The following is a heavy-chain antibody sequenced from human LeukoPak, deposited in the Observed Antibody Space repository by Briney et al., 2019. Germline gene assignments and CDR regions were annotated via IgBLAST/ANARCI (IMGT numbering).Heavy chain of an antibody. D-gene: IGHD3-10*01. V-gene: IGHV4-30-2*01. CDR3: ARARGEGSAFDI. Sequence: PSETLSLTCAVSGGSISSGGYSWSWIRQPPGKGLEWIGYIYHSGSTYYNPSLRSRVTISVDRSKNQFSLKLSSVTAADTAVYYCARARGEGSAFDIWGQGTMVTVSS. J-gene: IGHJ3*02. CDR1: GGSISSGGYS. CDR2: IYHSGST.